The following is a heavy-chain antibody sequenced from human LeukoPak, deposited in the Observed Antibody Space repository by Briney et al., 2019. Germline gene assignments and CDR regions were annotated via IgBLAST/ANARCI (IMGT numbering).Heavy chain of an antibody. V-gene: IGHV1-69*04. CDR2: IIPILGIA. CDR3: ASGDIAVAGPFDY. Sequence: SVKVSCKASGGTFSSYAISWVRQAPGQGLEWMGRIIPILGIANYAQKFQGRVTITADKSTSTAYMELSSLRSEDTAVYYCASGDIAVAGPFDYWGQGTLVTVSS. CDR1: GGTFSSYA. D-gene: IGHD6-19*01. J-gene: IGHJ4*02.